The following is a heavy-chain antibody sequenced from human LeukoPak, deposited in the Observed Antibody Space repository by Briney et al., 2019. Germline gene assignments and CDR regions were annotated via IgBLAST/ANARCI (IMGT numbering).Heavy chain of an antibody. CDR1: GGSISSYY. CDR3: ARVPNDYGDDNRFDP. CDR2: IYYSGSA. Sequence: SETLSLTCTVSGGSISSYYWSWIRQPPGKGLEWIGYIYYSGSANYNPSLKSRVTMSVDTSKNQFSLKLSSVTAADTAVYYCARVPNDYGDDNRFDPWGQGTLVTVSS. J-gene: IGHJ5*02. D-gene: IGHD4-17*01. V-gene: IGHV4-59*12.